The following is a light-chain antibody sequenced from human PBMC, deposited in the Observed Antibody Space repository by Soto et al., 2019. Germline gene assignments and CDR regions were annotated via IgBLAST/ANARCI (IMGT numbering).Light chain of an antibody. CDR2: WAS. CDR3: QQYFNTPYT. V-gene: IGKV4-1*01. J-gene: IGKJ2*01. Sequence: DIVMTQSPDSLTVSLGERATINCKSSQSILYSSNHKNYLTWYQQKPGQPPTLLIYWASTRESGVPDRFSGSGSGADFTLTISSLQAADVAVYYCQQYFNTPYTFGQGTKLEIK. CDR1: QSILYSSNHKNY.